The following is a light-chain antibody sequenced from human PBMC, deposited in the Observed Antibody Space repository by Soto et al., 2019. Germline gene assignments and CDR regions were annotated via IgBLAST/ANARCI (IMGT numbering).Light chain of an antibody. Sequence: EIVLTQSPGTLSLSPGESATLSCRASQSVSNFLAWYQQKPGQSHRLLIYDASDRATGIPTRFSGSGSGTGFTLTISSLDPEDCAVYYGQARSNWPSFGPGTKVDI. J-gene: IGKJ3*01. CDR3: QARSNWPS. CDR2: DAS. V-gene: IGKV3-11*01. CDR1: QSVSNF.